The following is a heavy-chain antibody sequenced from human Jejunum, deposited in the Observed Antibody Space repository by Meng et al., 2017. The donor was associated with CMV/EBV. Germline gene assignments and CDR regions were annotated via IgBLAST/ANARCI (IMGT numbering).Heavy chain of an antibody. D-gene: IGHD3-22*01. J-gene: IGHJ4*02. CDR1: YA. CDR2: IDYSGNN. Sequence: YARNWIRQQPGKGLEWIGYIDYSGNNYYNPSRERRVTMSVDMSNNQFSLRLSSVTAADTALYYCAREVSGLIYTSDSAGLYYFDYWGQGTLVTVSS. V-gene: IGHV4-31*02. CDR3: AREVSGLIYTSDSAGLYYFDY.